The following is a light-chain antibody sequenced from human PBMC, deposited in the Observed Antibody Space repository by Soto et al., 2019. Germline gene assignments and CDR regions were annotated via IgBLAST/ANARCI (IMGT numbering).Light chain of an antibody. CDR3: QQYGSSPRT. J-gene: IGKJ1*01. Sequence: EIVLTQSPGTLSLSPGDRATLSCRASQSVRSNYLAWYQQKPGQAPRLLISGASSRATGIPDRFSGSASGTDFTLTISRLEPEDFAVYYCQQYGSSPRTFGQGTKMEIK. V-gene: IGKV3-20*01. CDR1: QSVRSNY. CDR2: GAS.